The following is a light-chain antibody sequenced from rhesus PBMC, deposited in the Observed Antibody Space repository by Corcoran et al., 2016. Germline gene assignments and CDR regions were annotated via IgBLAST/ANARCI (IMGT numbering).Light chain of an antibody. CDR3: CSYTTSSPGL. V-gene: IGLV2S7*01. Sequence: QSAPTQPPSVSESLGQSVTIACTGTSSDIGGSKYVSWYQQSPGKAPTLIIYGTSSRPPGVSDRFSGSKSGNTASLTISGLQAEDEADYYCCSYTTSSPGLFGGGTRLTVL. CDR2: GTS. CDR1: SSDIGGSKY. J-gene: IGLJ2*01.